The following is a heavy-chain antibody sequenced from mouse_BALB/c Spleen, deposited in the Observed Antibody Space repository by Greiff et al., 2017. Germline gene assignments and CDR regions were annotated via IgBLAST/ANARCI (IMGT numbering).Heavy chain of an antibody. CDR3: ARDGNNWFAY. D-gene: IGHD2-1*01. CDR1: GFNITDTY. V-gene: IGHV14-3*02. Sequence: VQLQQSGAELVKPGASVKLSCTASGFNITDTYMHWVKQRPEQGLEWIGRIDPANGNTKYDPKFQGKATITADTSSNTAYLQLSSLTSEDTAVYYCARDGNNWFAYWGQGTLVTVSA. CDR2: IDPANGNT. J-gene: IGHJ3*01.